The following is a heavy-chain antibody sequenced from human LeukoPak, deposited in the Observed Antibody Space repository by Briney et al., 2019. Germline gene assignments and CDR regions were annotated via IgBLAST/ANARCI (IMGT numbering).Heavy chain of an antibody. CDR2: IKQDRSEK. CDR1: GFILSTSE. CDR3: ARDLSYGSGDY. D-gene: IGHD3-10*01. V-gene: IGHV3-7*01. J-gene: IGHJ4*02. Sequence: GGSLRLSCVASGFILSTSEMNWVRQAPGKGLEWVANIKQDRSEKYYVDSVKGRFTISRDNAKNSLYLQMTSLRAEDTAVYYCARDLSYGSGDYWGQGILVTVSS.